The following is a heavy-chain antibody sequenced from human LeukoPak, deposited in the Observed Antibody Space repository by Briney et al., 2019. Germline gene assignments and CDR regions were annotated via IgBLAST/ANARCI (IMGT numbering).Heavy chain of an antibody. CDR2: ISDSGGRA. CDR1: GVTFSSYA. CDR3: ARDPQGYGMDV. J-gene: IGHJ6*02. Sequence: GGSLRLSCAASGVTFSSYAMSWVRQAPGRGLEWVSTISDSGGRAYYADSVKGRFTISRDNAKNSLYLQMNSLRAEDTAVYYCARDPQGYGMDVWGQGTTVTVSS. V-gene: IGHV3-23*01.